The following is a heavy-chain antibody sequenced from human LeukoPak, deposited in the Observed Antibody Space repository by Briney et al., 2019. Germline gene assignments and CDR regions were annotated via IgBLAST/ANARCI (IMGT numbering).Heavy chain of an antibody. V-gene: IGHV1-46*01. CDR3: ARDYYDSSGYQSLQH. Sequence: ASVKVSCKASGYTFTSYYMHWVRQAPGQGLEWMGLINPSGGSTNYAQKFQGRVTMTRDTSTSTVYMELSSLRSEDTAVYYCARDYYDSSGYQSLQHWGQGTLVTVSS. CDR1: GYTFTSYY. CDR2: INPSGGST. J-gene: IGHJ1*01. D-gene: IGHD3-22*01.